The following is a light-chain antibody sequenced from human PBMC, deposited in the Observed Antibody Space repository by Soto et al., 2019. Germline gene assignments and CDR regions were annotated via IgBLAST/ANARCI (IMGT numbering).Light chain of an antibody. CDR1: SPNIGNNY. V-gene: IGLV1-51*01. CDR3: GTWDSGLIAVV. CDR2: DNN. J-gene: IGLJ2*01. Sequence: QSVLTQPPSVSAAPGQTVTISCSGSSPNIGNNYVSWYQQLPGTAPKLLIYDNNKRPSGIPDRFSGSKSGTSATLGITGLQTGDEADYYCGTWDSGLIAVVFGGGTKLTVL.